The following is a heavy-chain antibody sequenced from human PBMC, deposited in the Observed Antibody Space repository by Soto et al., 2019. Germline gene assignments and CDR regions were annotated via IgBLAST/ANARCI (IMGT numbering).Heavy chain of an antibody. CDR1: GFTFTNYG. Sequence: QVQLVQSGPEVKKPGASVKVSCKASGFTFTNYGISWVRQAPGQGLEWMGWISAYKGNTNYAQKFQGRVTMTTDTSTSTAYLELRSLRSDDMAVDFCASRSGQLPYYFDYGGQGTQVPVSS. CDR2: ISAYKGNT. J-gene: IGHJ4*02. V-gene: IGHV1-18*03. CDR3: ASRSGQLPYYFDY. D-gene: IGHD6-6*01.